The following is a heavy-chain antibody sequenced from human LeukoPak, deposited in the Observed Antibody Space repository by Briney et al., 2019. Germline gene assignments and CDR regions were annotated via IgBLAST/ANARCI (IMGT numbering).Heavy chain of an antibody. D-gene: IGHD2-8*01. CDR1: GFTFSSYE. J-gene: IGHJ6*03. CDR3: AKDRCSNGIGCYYYYMEV. CDR2: IQYDRTNE. Sequence: PGGSLRLSCAASGFTFSSYEMNWVRQAPGKGLEWVAYIQYDRTNEQYAHSVKGRFRISRDNSSNILYLQMNSLRTEDTAVYYCAKDRCSNGIGCYYYYMEVWGKGTTVTISS. V-gene: IGHV3-30*02.